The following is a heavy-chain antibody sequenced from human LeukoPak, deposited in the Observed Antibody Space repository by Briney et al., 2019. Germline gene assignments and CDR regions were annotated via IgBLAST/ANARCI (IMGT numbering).Heavy chain of an antibody. V-gene: IGHV3-48*03. CDR2: ISSSGSTI. J-gene: IGHJ4*02. CDR1: GFTFSSYE. D-gene: IGHD1-26*01. CDR3: GKDMGPRGVGATPHY. Sequence: QPGGSLRLSCAASGFTFSSYEMNWVRQAPGKGLEWVSYISSSGSTIYYSDSVKGRFTMSRDNSKNSVHLQMNSLRIEDTGFYYCGKDMGPRGVGATPHYWGQGTLVTVSS.